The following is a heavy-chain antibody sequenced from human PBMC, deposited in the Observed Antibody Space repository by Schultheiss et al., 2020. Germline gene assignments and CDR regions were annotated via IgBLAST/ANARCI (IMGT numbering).Heavy chain of an antibody. V-gene: IGHV4-31*03. J-gene: IGHJ4*02. CDR2: IYYSGST. D-gene: IGHD6-13*01. CDR1: GGSISSGGYY. CDR3: ARGLAAAGIDY. Sequence: SETLSLTCTVSGGSISSGGYYWSWIRQPPGKGLEWIGYIYYSGSTYYNPSLKSRVTISVDTSKNQFSLKLSSVTAADTAVYYCARGLAAAGIDYWGQGTLVTVSS.